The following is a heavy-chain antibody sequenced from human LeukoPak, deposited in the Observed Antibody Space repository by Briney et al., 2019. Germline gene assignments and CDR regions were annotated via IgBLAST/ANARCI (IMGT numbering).Heavy chain of an antibody. J-gene: IGHJ4*02. CDR1: GFTFSSHG. CDR3: VKDSVAATHLDH. V-gene: IGHV3-33*06. Sequence: PGGSLRLSCAASGFTFSSHGMHWVRQAPGKGLEWVAVIWYDGSNKYYADSVKGRFTISRDNSKNTLYQQMNSLRAEDTAVYYCVKDSVAATHLDHWGQGTLVTVSS. CDR2: IWYDGSNK. D-gene: IGHD2-15*01.